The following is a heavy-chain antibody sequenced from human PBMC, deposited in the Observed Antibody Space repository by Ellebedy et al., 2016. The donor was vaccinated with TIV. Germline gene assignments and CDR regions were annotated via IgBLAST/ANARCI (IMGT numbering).Heavy chain of an antibody. J-gene: IGHJ4*02. CDR2: ISDDGTEK. CDR3: ARIYRSYYFDY. Sequence: GGSLRLSCAASGFTFSSYGMTWVRQAPGKGLEWVAVISDDGTEKYYGDSVKGRFTISRDNSKNTVYLHMNSLRVEDTAVYHCARIYRSYYFDYWGRGTLVTVAS. D-gene: IGHD4-11*01. V-gene: IGHV3-30*03. CDR1: GFTFSSYG.